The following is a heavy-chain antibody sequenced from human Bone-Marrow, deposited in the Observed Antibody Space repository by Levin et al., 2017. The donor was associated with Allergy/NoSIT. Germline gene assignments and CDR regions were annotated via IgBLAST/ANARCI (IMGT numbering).Heavy chain of an antibody. V-gene: IGHV3-73*01. CDR3: VRQGLDSYYFYYMDV. D-gene: IGHD3/OR15-3a*01. CDR2: IRSKANSYAT. Sequence: GESLKISCAASGFTFSGSAMHWVRQASGKGLEWVGRIRSKANSYATTYAASETGRFTISRDDSKNTAYLQMNSLKTEDTAVYYCVRQGLDSYYFYYMDVWGKGTTVTVSS. J-gene: IGHJ6*03. CDR1: GFTFSGSA.